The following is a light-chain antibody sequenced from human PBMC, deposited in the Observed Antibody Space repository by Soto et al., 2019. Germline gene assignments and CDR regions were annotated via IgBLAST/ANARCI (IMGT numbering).Light chain of an antibody. Sequence: QSALNQPASVSGSPGQSITISCTGTSSDAGGYNYVSWYQQHPGKAPKFMIYDVSNRPSGVSNRFSGSKSGNTASLTISGLQAEDEADYYCCSYTTSNTRQIVFGTGTKVTVL. CDR3: CSYTTSNTRQIV. V-gene: IGLV2-14*01. CDR2: DVS. J-gene: IGLJ1*01. CDR1: SSDAGGYNY.